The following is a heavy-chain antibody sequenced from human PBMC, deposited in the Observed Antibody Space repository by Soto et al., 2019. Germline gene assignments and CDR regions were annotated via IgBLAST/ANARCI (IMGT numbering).Heavy chain of an antibody. CDR2: ISSSGSTI. CDR3: ARDPREYYFDY. Sequence: QVQLVESGGGLVKPGGSLRLSCAASGFTFSDYCMGWIRQAPGKGLEWVSYISSSGSTIYYADSVKGRFTISRDNAKNPRYLQMNSLRAEDTAVYYCARDPREYYFDYWGQGTLVTVSS. J-gene: IGHJ4*02. CDR1: GFTFSDYC. V-gene: IGHV3-11*01.